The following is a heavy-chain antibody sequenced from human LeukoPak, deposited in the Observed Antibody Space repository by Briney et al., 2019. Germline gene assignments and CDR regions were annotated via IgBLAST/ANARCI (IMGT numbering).Heavy chain of an antibody. CDR3: ARDGSGFSPYWYFDL. CDR1: GFVFTGYY. V-gene: IGHV1-2*02. CDR2: MNPGTGTT. D-gene: IGHD3-3*01. Sequence: ASVKVSCKASGFVFTGYYMHWGRQAPGQGLEWMGWMNPGTGTTKYSQKFQGRVTMSRDTSSTTAYMELNRLTSDDTAVYYCARDGSGFSPYWYFDLWGRGTLVTVSS. J-gene: IGHJ2*01.